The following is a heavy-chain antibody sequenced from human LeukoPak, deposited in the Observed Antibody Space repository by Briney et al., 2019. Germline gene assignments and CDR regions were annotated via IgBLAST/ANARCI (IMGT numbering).Heavy chain of an antibody. V-gene: IGHV4-59*01. J-gene: IGHJ3*02. Sequence: SETLSLTCTVSGGSISSYYWSWIRQPPGKGLEWIGYIYYSGSTNYNPSLKSRVTISVDTSKNQFSLKLSSVTAADTAVYYCARDYYSSGAFDIWGQGTMVTVSS. D-gene: IGHD3-10*01. CDR2: IYYSGST. CDR1: GGSISSYY. CDR3: ARDYYSSGAFDI.